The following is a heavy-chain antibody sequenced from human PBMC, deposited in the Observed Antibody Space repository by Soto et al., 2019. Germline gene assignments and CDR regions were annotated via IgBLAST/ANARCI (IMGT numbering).Heavy chain of an antibody. V-gene: IGHV4-61*03. Sequence: QVQLQESGPGLVKPSETLSLTCTVSGGSVSSGSYYWSWIRQPPGKGLEWIGYIYYSGSTNYNPSLTSRVTLSVDTSKNHCSLKLSSVTAADTAVYYCARGIQGWYQGRYYYGMDVWGQGTTVTVSS. CDR2: IYYSGST. CDR1: GGSVSSGSYY. D-gene: IGHD6-19*01. CDR3: ARGIQGWYQGRYYYGMDV. J-gene: IGHJ6*02.